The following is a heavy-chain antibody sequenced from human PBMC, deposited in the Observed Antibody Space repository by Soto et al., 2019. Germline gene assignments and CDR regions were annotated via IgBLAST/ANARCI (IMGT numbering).Heavy chain of an antibody. J-gene: IGHJ4*02. D-gene: IGHD6-19*01. Sequence: SVKVSGKASGCTFSSYAISWVRPAPGQVRECMVGIIPIFGTANSAQKFQGRVTITADKSTSTAYMERSSLRSEDTAVYYCARSSSSGWYYWNPFDYWGQGTLVTVSS. CDR1: GCTFSSYA. CDR3: ARSSSSGWYYWNPFDY. V-gene: IGHV1-69*06. CDR2: IIPIFGTA.